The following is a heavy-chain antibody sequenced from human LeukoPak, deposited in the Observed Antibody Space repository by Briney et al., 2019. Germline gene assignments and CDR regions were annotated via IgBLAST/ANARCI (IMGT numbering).Heavy chain of an antibody. CDR3: ARDLYRIVVVPHYFDY. D-gene: IGHD3-22*01. Sequence: GGSLRLSCAASGFTFSSYGMSWVRQAPGKGLEWVANIKEDGSEKYYVDSVKGRFTISRDNAKKSLYLQMNSLRAEDTAVYYCARDLYRIVVVPHYFDYWGQGTLVTVSS. J-gene: IGHJ4*02. CDR2: IKEDGSEK. CDR1: GFTFSSYG. V-gene: IGHV3-7*01.